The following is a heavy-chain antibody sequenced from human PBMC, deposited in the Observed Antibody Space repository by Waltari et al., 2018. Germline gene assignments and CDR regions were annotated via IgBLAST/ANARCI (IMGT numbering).Heavy chain of an antibody. J-gene: IGHJ4*02. CDR2: IYTSGST. Sequence: QVQLQESGPGLVTPSQTLSLTCALPCASTTSSNYWTWIRQPAGKGLEWIGLIYTSGSTNYNPSLKSRVTISVDASKNQFSLKLSSVTAADTAVYYCARELGNWGQGTLVTVSA. CDR1: CASTTSSNY. V-gene: IGHV4-61*02. CDR3: ARELGN.